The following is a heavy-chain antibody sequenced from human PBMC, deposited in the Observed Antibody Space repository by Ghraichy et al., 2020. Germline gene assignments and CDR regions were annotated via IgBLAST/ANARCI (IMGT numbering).Heavy chain of an antibody. CDR1: GGTFSSYA. D-gene: IGHD3-3*01. J-gene: IGHJ3*02. V-gene: IGHV1-69*13. CDR3: ARPNYDFWSGYRAEDAFDI. CDR2: IIPIFGTA. Sequence: SVKVSCKASGGTFSSYAISWVRQAPGQGLEWMGGIIPIFGTANYAQKFQGRVTITADESTSTAYMELSSLRSEDTAVYYCARPNYDFWSGYRAEDAFDIWGQGTMVTVSS.